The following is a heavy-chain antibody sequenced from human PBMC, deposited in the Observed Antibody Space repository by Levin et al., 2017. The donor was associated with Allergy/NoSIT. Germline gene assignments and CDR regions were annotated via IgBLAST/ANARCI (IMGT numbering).Heavy chain of an antibody. V-gene: IGHV4-59*01. D-gene: IGHD2-8*02. CDR2: IDNSGTT. CDR3: ARVGLVGVSFDC. CDR1: GDSIGTNS. J-gene: IGHJ4*02. Sequence: SETLSLTCTVSGDSIGTNSWSWIRQPPGKGLEWIGHIDNSGTTKYNSSLKSRVAISVDTSNNQFSLKLISVTTADTAVYYCARVGLVGVSFDCWGEGALVTVYS.